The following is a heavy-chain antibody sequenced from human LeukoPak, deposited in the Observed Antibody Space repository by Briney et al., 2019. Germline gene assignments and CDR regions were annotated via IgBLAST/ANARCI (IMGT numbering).Heavy chain of an antibody. Sequence: GGSLRLSCEASGFTFSTYAMTWVRQAPGKGLEWFSAISGSGGSTYYAYSVKGRFTISRDNSQNTLYLQMNSLRAEDTAVYYCAKSIWYSSSWYFDYWGQGTLVTVSS. D-gene: IGHD6-13*01. V-gene: IGHV3-23*01. CDR3: AKSIWYSSSWYFDY. CDR2: ISGSGGST. CDR1: GFTFSTYA. J-gene: IGHJ4*02.